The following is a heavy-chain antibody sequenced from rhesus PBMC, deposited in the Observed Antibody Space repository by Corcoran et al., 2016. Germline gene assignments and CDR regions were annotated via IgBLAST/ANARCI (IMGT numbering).Heavy chain of an antibody. V-gene: IGHV4-76*01. J-gene: IGHJ4*01. D-gene: IGHD3-28*01. CDR2: IYGSSGNT. CDR3: ARGTYYYDSGYSDY. CDR1: GGSISSGYD. Sequence: QVQLQESGPGVAKPSETLSLTCAASGGSISSGYDWIWIRQPPGKGLEWIGYIYGSSGNTNYNPSLKNRVTISKDASKNQFSLKLSSVTAADTAVYYCARGTYYYDSGYSDYWGQGVLVTVSS.